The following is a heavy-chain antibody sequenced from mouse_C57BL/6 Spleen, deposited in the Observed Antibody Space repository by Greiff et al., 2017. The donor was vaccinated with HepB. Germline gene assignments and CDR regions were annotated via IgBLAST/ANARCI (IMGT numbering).Heavy chain of an antibody. Sequence: DVKLQESGAELVRPGASVKLSCTASGFNIKDYYMHWVKQRPEQGLEWIGRIDPEDGDTEYAPKFQGKATMTADTSSNTAYLQLSSLTSEDTAVYYCTTIYDYDVGYYFDYWGQGTTLTVSS. D-gene: IGHD2-4*01. V-gene: IGHV14-1*01. J-gene: IGHJ2*01. CDR1: GFNIKDYY. CDR2: IDPEDGDT. CDR3: TTIYDYDVGYYFDY.